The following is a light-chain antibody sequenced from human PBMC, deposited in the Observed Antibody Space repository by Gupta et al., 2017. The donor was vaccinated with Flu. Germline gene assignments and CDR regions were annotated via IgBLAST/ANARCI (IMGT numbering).Light chain of an antibody. V-gene: IGLV1-51*01. CDR1: CAILGEEF. CDR2: DKY. CDR3: GAWDSSLSPRFV. J-gene: IGLJ1*01. Sequence: VTISCSTGCAILGEEFVHWYHVLTGTVPKLLIYDKYKRASGIPDRFSGSRSGMSATLAISGVHAGDEADYYCGAWDSSLSPRFVFGTGTTLSVL.